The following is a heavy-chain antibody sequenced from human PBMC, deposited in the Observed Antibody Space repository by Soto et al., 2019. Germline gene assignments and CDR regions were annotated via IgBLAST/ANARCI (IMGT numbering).Heavy chain of an antibody. Sequence: QITLKESGPTLVKPTQTLTLTCTFSGFSLSTTRVGVGWIRQPPGKALEWLALIYWDDDKRYSPSLKSRLTISKHTXXNQVVLTMTNMDPVDTATYYCAHSVVAGLGYYFDYWGQGTLVTVSS. CDR2: IYWDDDK. D-gene: IGHD6-19*01. J-gene: IGHJ4*02. CDR3: AHSVVAGLGYYFDY. V-gene: IGHV2-5*02. CDR1: GFSLSTTRVG.